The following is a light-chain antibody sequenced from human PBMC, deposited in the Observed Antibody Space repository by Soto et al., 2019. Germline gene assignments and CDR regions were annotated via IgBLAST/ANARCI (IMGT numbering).Light chain of an antibody. J-gene: IGLJ1*01. CDR3: SSWDDNLDAVV. V-gene: IGLV1-44*01. CDR1: SSNIGSNT. Sequence: QSVLTQPPSASGTPGQRVTISCSGSSSNIGSNTVNWYQQLPGTAPKLLIYTNDQRPSGVPDRFSGSRSGTSASLAISGLQFEDAADYHCSSWDDNLDAVVFGAGTKVTV. CDR2: TND.